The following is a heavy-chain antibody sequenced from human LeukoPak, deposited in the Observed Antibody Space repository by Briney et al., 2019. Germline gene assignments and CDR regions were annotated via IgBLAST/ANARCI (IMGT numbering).Heavy chain of an antibody. J-gene: IGHJ5*02. V-gene: IGHV1-24*01. D-gene: IGHD2-8*02. CDR3: ATTTGAHNWFDP. CDR1: GYTLTELS. CDR2: FDPEDGET. Sequence: ASVKVSYKVSGYTLTELSMHWVRQAPGKGLEWMGGFDPEDGETIYAQKFQGRVTMTEDTSTETAYMELSSLRSEDTAVYYCATTTGAHNWFDPWGQGTLVTVSS.